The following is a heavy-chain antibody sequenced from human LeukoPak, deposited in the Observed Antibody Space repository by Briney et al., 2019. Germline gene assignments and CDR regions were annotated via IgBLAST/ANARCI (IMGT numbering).Heavy chain of an antibody. CDR3: ARFGSGWHYFDY. CDR2: IYYSGST. Sequence: SETLSLACTVSGGSISSYYWSWIRQPPGKGLEWIGYIYYSGSTNYNPSLKSRVTISVDTSKNQFSLKLSSVTAADTAVYYCARFGSGWHYFDYWGQGTLVTVSS. D-gene: IGHD6-19*01. J-gene: IGHJ4*02. CDR1: GGSISSYY. V-gene: IGHV4-59*12.